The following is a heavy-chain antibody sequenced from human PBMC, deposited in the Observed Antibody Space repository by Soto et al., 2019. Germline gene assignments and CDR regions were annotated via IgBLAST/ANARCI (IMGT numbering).Heavy chain of an antibody. Sequence: SVKVSCKASGGTFSSYAISWLRQSPGQGLEWMGGIIPIFGTANYAQKFQGRVTITADESTSTAYMELSSLRSEDTAVYYCARAQLEQLVYSWFDPWGQGTLVTVSS. CDR3: ARAQLEQLVYSWFDP. CDR2: IIPIFGTA. CDR1: GGTFSSYA. D-gene: IGHD6-6*01. V-gene: IGHV1-69*13. J-gene: IGHJ5*02.